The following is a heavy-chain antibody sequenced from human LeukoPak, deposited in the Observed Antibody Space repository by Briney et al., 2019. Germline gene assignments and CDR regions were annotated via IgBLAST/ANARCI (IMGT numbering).Heavy chain of an antibody. CDR1: GFTFSSYG. J-gene: IGHJ4*02. D-gene: IGHD2-15*01. CDR2: ISSSTI. V-gene: IGHV3-48*02. Sequence: GGSLRLSCAASGFTFSSYGMNWVRQAPGKGLEWISYISSSTINYADSVKGRFTISRDNDKNTLYLQMNSLRDADTAVYYCATRDCSGGTCYYDYWGQGTLVTVSS. CDR3: ATRDCSGGTCYYDY.